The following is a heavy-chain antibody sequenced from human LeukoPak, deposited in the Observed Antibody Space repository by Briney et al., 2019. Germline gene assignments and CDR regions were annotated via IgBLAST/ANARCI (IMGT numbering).Heavy chain of an antibody. CDR2: ISWDGDTT. D-gene: IGHD3-22*01. CDR1: GFTFDDYI. Sequence: GGSLRLSCAASGFTFDDYIMHWVRQAPGKGLEWVSLISWDGDTTYYADSVKGRFTISRDNSKNSLYLLMNSLTTEDAALSYCAKARGLIGGAFDIWGRGTMVTVSS. V-gene: IGHV3-43*01. CDR3: AKARGLIGGAFDI. J-gene: IGHJ3*02.